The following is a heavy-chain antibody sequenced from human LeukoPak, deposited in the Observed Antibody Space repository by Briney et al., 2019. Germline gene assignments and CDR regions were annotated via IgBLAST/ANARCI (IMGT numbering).Heavy chain of an antibody. V-gene: IGHV1-69*04. Sequence: ASVKVSCKASGGTFSSYAISWVRQAPGQGLEWMGRIIPILGIANYAQKFQGRVTITADKSTSTAYMELSSLRSEDTAVYYCAREGYCSSTSCSRGAFDIWGQGTMVTVSS. D-gene: IGHD2-2*01. CDR3: AREGYCSSTSCSRGAFDI. CDR1: GGTFSSYA. J-gene: IGHJ3*02. CDR2: IIPILGIA.